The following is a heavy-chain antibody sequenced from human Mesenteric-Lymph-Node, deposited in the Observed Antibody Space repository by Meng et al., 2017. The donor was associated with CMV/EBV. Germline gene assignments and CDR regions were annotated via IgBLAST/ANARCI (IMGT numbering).Heavy chain of an antibody. CDR3: AKCSSTSCYNWFDP. D-gene: IGHD2-2*01. Sequence: GGSLRLSCDVSGISFSNHAVNWVRQAPGKGLEWVSVIYSDDANTWYADSVKGRFTISKDDSKNTVYFQMNSLRAEDTAVYYCAKCSSTSCYNWFDPWGQGTLVTVSS. J-gene: IGHJ5*02. CDR1: GISFSNHA. CDR2: IYSDDANT. V-gene: IGHV3-23*03.